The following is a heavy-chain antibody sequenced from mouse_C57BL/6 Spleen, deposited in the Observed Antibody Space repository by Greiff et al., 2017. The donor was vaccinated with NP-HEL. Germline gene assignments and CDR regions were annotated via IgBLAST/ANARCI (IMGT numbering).Heavy chain of an antibody. D-gene: IGHD1-1*01. J-gene: IGHJ4*01. V-gene: IGHV1-39*01. CDR3: AREGYGSSFYAMDY. Sequence: EVQLQQSGPELVKPCASVKISCKASGYSFTDYNMNWVKQRNGKSLEWIGVINHNYGTTSYNQKFKGKATLTVDQSSSTAYMQLNSLTSEDSAVYYCAREGYGSSFYAMDYWGQGTSVTVSS. CDR1: GYSFTDYN. CDR2: INHNYGTT.